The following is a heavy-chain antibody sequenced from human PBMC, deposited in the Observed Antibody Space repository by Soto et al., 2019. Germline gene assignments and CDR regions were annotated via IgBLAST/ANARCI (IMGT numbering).Heavy chain of an antibody. D-gene: IGHD3-10*01. Sequence: QVQLVQSGAEVKKPGASVKVSCKASGYTFTSYGITWVRQAPGQGLEWMGWISAYNGNTNYAQKLQGRVTMTTDTSTSTAYTELRSLRPDDTAVSYCARDNGFGESDVWGQGTTVTVSS. CDR2: ISAYNGNT. CDR3: ARDNGFGESDV. V-gene: IGHV1-18*01. J-gene: IGHJ6*02. CDR1: GYTFTSYG.